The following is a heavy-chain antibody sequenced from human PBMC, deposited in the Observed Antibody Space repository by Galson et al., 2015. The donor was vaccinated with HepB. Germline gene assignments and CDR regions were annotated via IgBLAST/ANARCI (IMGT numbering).Heavy chain of an antibody. CDR2: IYYSGST. Sequence: ETLSLTCTVSGGSISSYYWSWIRQPPGKGLEWIGYIYYSGSTNYNPSLKSRVTISVDTSKNQFSLKLSSVTAADTAVYYCARVPIVVVPAAIRSPVYYYYGMDVWGQGTTVTVSS. D-gene: IGHD2-2*01. CDR3: ARVPIVVVPAAIRSPVYYYYGMDV. CDR1: GGSISSYY. V-gene: IGHV4-59*01. J-gene: IGHJ6*02.